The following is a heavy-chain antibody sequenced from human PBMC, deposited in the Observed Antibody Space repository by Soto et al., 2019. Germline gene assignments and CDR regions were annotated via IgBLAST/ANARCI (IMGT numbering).Heavy chain of an antibody. J-gene: IGHJ4*02. CDR1: GGSFSDYS. D-gene: IGHD3-10*01. CDR2: INHSGSA. V-gene: IGHV4-34*01. Sequence: QVQLQQWGAGLLKPSETLSLTCAVYGGSFSDYSWTWIRQPPGKALEWIGQINHSGSANYNPSLRSPVIISLGTPTNQCSLELTSVTAADTAVYYCARGLFSGDAYSGGWYYFDYWGQGTLVTVSS. CDR3: ARGLFSGDAYSGGWYYFDY.